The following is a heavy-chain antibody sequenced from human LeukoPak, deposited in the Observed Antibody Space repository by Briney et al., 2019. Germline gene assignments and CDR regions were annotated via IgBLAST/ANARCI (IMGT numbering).Heavy chain of an antibody. V-gene: IGHV3-30*04. J-gene: IGHJ3*01. CDR3: VRERDGFDV. CDR2: ISKDESYI. CDR1: EFTFRNDI. Sequence: GRSLRLSCAASEFTFRNDIMNWVRQAPGKGLEWVAVISKDESYIHYADSVKGRFTISRDISRNTLFLQMDSLRAEDTALYYCVRERDGFDVWGQGTMVTVSS.